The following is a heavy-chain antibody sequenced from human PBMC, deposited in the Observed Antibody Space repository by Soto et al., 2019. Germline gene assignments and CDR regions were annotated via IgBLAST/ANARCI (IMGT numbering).Heavy chain of an antibody. CDR3: ANIPYSWNGADAFDI. D-gene: IGHD1-1*01. J-gene: IGHJ3*02. Sequence: QVQLVESGGGVVQPRRSLRLSCAASGFTLSSYGMHWVRQAPGKGLEWVAVISYDGSNKYYADSVKDRFTISRDNSKNTLYLQMNSLRAEDTAVYYCANIPYSWNGADAFDIWGQGTLVTVSS. V-gene: IGHV3-30*18. CDR2: ISYDGSNK. CDR1: GFTLSSYG.